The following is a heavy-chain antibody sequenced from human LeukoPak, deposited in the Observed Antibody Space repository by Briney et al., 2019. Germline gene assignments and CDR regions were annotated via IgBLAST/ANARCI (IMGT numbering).Heavy chain of an antibody. J-gene: IGHJ4*02. CDR3: ASVYDFWSGYPFDY. CDR1: GFTFSNYW. CDR2: IKQDGSEK. Sequence: PGGSLRLSCAASGFTFSNYWMSWVRQAPGKGLEWVANIKQDGSEKYYVDSVKGRFTISRDNAKNSLYLQMNILRAEDTAVYYCASVYDFWSGYPFDYWGQGTLVTVSS. V-gene: IGHV3-7*01. D-gene: IGHD3-3*01.